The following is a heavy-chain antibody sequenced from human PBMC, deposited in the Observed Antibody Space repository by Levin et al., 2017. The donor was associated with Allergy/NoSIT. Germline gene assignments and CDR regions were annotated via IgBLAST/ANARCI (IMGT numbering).Heavy chain of an antibody. D-gene: IGHD2-15*01. CDR3: ARHPKYCSGGSCYSGAFDY. J-gene: IGHJ4*02. Sequence: ASVKVSCKASGYTFTSYDINWVRQATGQGLEWMGWMNPNSGNTGYAQKFQGRVTMTRNTSISTAYMELSSLRSEDTAVYYCARHPKYCSGGSCYSGAFDYWGQGTLVTVSS. CDR1: GYTFTSYD. V-gene: IGHV1-8*01. CDR2: MNPNSGNT.